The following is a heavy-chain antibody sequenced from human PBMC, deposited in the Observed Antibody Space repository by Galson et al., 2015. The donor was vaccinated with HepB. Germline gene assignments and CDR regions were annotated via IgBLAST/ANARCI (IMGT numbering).Heavy chain of an antibody. J-gene: IGHJ3*02. D-gene: IGHD2-2*01. V-gene: IGHV3-21*01. Sequence: SLRLSSAAPGFNYRIHIVNWARQAPGKGLEWVSSISSSSSYIYYADSVKGRFTISRDNAKNSLYLQMNSLRAEDTAVYYCARASDAPDAFDIWGQGTMVTVSS. CDR3: ARASDAPDAFDI. CDR1: GFNYRIHI. CDR2: ISSSSSYI.